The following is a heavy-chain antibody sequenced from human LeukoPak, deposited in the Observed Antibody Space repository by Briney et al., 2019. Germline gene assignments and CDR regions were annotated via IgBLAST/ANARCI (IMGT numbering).Heavy chain of an antibody. CDR2: IYYSGST. J-gene: IGHJ4*02. CDR1: GGSISSYY. D-gene: IGHD4-11*01. V-gene: IGHV4-59*01. Sequence: SETLSLTCTVSGGSISSYYWSWIRQPPGKGLEWIGNIYYSGSTNYNPSLKSRVTISVDTSTNQFSLKLGSVTAADTAVYYCARGGDYSNCPFDYWGQGTLVNVSS. CDR3: ARGGDYSNCPFDY.